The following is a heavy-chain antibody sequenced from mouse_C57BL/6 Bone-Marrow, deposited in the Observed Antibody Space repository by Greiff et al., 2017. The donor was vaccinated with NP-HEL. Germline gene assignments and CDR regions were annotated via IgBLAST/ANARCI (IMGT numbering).Heavy chain of an antibody. V-gene: IGHV1-9*01. CDR2: ILPGSGCT. J-gene: IGHJ2*01. CDR3: ASYDCYYFGD. Sequence: VQLQQSGAELMKPGASVKLSCKATGYTFTGYWIEWVKQRPGHGLEWIGEILPGSGCTNYNQKFKGKATFTADTSSNTAYMELSSLTTEDSARYYCASYDCYYFGDWGHGATLTVA. CDR1: GYTFTGYW. D-gene: IGHD1-1*01.